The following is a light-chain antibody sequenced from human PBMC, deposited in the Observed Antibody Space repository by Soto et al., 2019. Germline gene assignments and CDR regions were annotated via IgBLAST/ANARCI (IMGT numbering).Light chain of an antibody. CDR1: QSAGTN. Sequence: EIVLTQSPGTLSLSPGERATLSCRASQSAGTNLAWYQQKPGQAPRLLIYDAFTRATGVPARFTGSGSGTDFTLTISSLEPEDSAVYYCQQRSNWPPWTFGQGTKVDIK. J-gene: IGKJ1*01. V-gene: IGKV3-11*01. CDR2: DAF. CDR3: QQRSNWPPWT.